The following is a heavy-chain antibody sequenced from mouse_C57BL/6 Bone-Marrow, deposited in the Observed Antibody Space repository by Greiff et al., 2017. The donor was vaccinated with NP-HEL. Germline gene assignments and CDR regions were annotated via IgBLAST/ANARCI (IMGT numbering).Heavy chain of an antibody. V-gene: IGHV1-81*01. CDR1: GYTFTSYG. D-gene: IGHD2-1*01. J-gene: IGHJ3*01. Sequence: VQLQQSGAELARPGASVKLSCKASGYTFTSYGISWVKQRTGQGLEWIGEIYPRSGNTYYNEKFKGKATLTADKSSSTAYMELRSLTSEDAAVYFCARSPSNYAWCAYWGQGTLVTVSA. CDR2: IYPRSGNT. CDR3: ARSPSNYAWCAY.